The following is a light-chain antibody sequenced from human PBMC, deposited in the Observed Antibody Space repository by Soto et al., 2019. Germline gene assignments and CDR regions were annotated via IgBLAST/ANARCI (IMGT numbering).Light chain of an antibody. CDR1: QSVLDRSNNNNY. V-gene: IGKV4-1*01. CDR3: NQYNTSPQT. J-gene: IGKJ1*01. CDR2: WAY. Sequence: DIVLTQSPDSLAVSLGERATISCKSSQSVLDRSNNNNYLAWYQQKQRQRPKMLIYWAYTRESGVPDRFSGSGSGTDCTLAISGLQSEGVTVYYCNQYNTSPQTFGQGTTVDIK.